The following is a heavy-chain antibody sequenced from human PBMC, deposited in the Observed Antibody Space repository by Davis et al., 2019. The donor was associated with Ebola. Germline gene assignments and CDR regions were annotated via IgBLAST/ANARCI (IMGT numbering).Heavy chain of an antibody. D-gene: IGHD2-8*02. CDR3: VKTRSNWWNDALDM. J-gene: IGHJ3*02. CDR1: GFTFSSYA. CDR2: ISYDGSNK. V-gene: IGHV3-30*04. Sequence: GGSLRLSCAASGFTFSSYAMHWVRQAPGKGLEWVAVISYDGSNKYYADSVQGRFTISRDNPKNTLYLQMNSLRPEDTAVYYCVKTRSNWWNDALDMWGQGTMVTVSS.